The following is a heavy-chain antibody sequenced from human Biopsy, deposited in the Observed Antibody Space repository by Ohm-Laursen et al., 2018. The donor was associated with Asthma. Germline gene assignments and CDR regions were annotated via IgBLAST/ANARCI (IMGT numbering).Heavy chain of an antibody. CDR2: ISHDGQTQ. D-gene: IGHD4-17*01. Sequence: SLRLSCTASGFTFSSYAMHWVRQAPGKGLEWVAVISHDGQTQHYAESVKGRFALPRDNSQNTLYLQMISLRTDDTAVYYCAKRRGYSDDFDYWGHGTLVTVSS. CDR3: AKRRGYSDDFDY. J-gene: IGHJ4*01. V-gene: IGHV3-30*09. CDR1: GFTFSSYA.